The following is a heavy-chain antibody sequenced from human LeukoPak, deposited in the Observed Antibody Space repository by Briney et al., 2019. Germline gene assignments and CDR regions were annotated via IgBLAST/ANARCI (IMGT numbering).Heavy chain of an antibody. D-gene: IGHD2-8*02. Sequence: GGSLRLSCAASGFTFSAYVMHWVRQAPGKGLECVAVISNDGNEKYYADSVKGRFSISRDNSKNTLYLQMSSLRTEDTAVYYCVRDGGYTGGWTYGAGDYWGQGNLLTVSS. CDR2: ISNDGNEK. V-gene: IGHV3-30*04. CDR3: VRDGGYTGGWTYGAGDY. CDR1: GFTFSAYV. J-gene: IGHJ4*01.